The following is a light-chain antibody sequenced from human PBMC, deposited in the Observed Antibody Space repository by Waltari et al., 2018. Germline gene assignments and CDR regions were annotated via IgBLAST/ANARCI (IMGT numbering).Light chain of an antibody. CDR2: GAS. CDR1: QSVSSN. V-gene: IGKV3-15*01. Sequence: EIVMTQSPATLSVSPGERATLSCMASQSVSSNLAWYQQRPGQAPRLLIYGASSRATGIPARFSGSGSGTEFTLTITSLQSEDFAVYYCQQYNTWPPKTFGGGTKVEIK. CDR3: QQYNTWPPKT. J-gene: IGKJ4*01.